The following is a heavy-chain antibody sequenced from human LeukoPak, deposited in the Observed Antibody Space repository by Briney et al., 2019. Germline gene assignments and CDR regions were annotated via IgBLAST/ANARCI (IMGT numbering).Heavy chain of an antibody. Sequence: ASVKVSCKASGYTFTGYYMHWVRQAPGQGLEWMGWINPNSGGTNYAQKFQGRVTLTRDTSIRTAYMEVNSLRSDDTAVYYCARGIEGDYWGQGTLVTVSS. CDR3: ARGIEGDY. D-gene: IGHD2/OR15-2a*01. J-gene: IGHJ4*02. CDR2: INPNSGGT. CDR1: GYTFTGYY. V-gene: IGHV1-2*02.